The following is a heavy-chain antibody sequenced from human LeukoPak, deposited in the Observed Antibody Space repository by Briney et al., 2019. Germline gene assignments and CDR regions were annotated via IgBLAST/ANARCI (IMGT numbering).Heavy chain of an antibody. CDR3: ARAEREVVVAAKYYFDY. D-gene: IGHD2-15*01. J-gene: IGHJ4*02. V-gene: IGHV1-2*02. CDR1: GYTFTGYY. Sequence: ASVKVSCTASGYTFTGYYIHWVRHAPGQGLEWMGWINPNSGGTNYAQKFQGRVTMTRDTSISTAYMELSRLRSDDTAVYYCARAEREVVVAAKYYFDYWGQGTLVTVSS. CDR2: INPNSGGT.